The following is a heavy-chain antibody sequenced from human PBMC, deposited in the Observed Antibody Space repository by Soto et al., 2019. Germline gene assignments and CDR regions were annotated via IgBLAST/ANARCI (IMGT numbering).Heavy chain of an antibody. J-gene: IGHJ5*02. CDR3: ARVVPPVNWFDP. Sequence: PSETLPLSCTVSGGSVSSGIYSWSWILQPPGKGLEWIGYIYYSGSTNYNPSIKSRVTISVDTSKNQFSLKLSSVTAADTAVYYCARVVPPVNWFDPWGQGTLVTVSS. CDR1: GGSVSSGIYS. CDR2: IYYSGST. V-gene: IGHV4-61*01.